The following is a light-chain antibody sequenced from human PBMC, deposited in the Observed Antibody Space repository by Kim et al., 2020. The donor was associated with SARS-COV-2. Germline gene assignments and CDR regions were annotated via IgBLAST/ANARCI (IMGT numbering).Light chain of an antibody. CDR1: SSDVGGYNY. CDR2: DVS. Sequence: QSITISCTGTSSDVGGYNYVSWYQQHPGKAPKLMIYDVSNRPSGVSNRFSGSKSGNTASLTISGLQAEDEADYYCSPYTSSSTSWVFGGGTQLTVL. J-gene: IGLJ3*02. CDR3: SPYTSSSTSWV. V-gene: IGLV2-14*03.